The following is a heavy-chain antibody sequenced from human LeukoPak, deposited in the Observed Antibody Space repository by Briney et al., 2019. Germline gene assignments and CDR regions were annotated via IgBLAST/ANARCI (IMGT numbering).Heavy chain of an antibody. CDR2: IDPNTGAT. CDR1: GYTLTGHY. D-gene: IGHD2-15*01. Sequence: ASVKVSCKASGYTLTGHYLHWVRQAPGQGLEWMGWIDPNTGATTYAQRFQGRVTLTRDTSISTAYVDLSRLRPDDTAVYYCASVGVVADYGLDVWGQGTTVTVSS. CDR3: ASVGVVADYGLDV. V-gene: IGHV1-2*02. J-gene: IGHJ6*02.